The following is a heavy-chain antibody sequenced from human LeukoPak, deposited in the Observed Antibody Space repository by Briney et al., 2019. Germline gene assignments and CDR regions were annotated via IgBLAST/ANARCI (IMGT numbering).Heavy chain of an antibody. CDR1: GYSISSGYY. J-gene: IGHJ4*02. D-gene: IGHD3-3*01. CDR2: IYHSGST. V-gene: IGHV4-38-2*02. Sequence: PSETLSLTCTISGYSISSGYYWGWIRQPPGKGLEWIGSIYHSGSTYYNPSLKSRVTISVDTAKNHFSLKLSSVTAADTAVYYCARDLGEYYDFWSGYYDYWGQGTLVTVSS. CDR3: ARDLGEYYDFWSGYYDY.